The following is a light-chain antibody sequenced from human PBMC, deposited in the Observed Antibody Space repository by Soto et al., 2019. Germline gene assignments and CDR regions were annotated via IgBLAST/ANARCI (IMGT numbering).Light chain of an antibody. Sequence: DIQMTQSPSSLSASVGDRVTITCRASESINRHLNWYQQQPGKAPKLLIYAASSSQNGVPSRCRGGGSATDFTLIITNLQPEDFATYYCQQSYTALSITFGQGTRLEIK. CDR1: ESINRH. CDR3: QQSYTALSIT. J-gene: IGKJ5*01. CDR2: AAS. V-gene: IGKV1-39*01.